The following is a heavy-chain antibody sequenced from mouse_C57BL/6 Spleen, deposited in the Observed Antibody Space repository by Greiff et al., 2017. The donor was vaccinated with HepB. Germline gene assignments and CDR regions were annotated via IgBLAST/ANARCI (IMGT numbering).Heavy chain of an antibody. CDR2: ISSGSSTI. CDR3: AREAYYYGSSEGFDY. D-gene: IGHD1-1*01. J-gene: IGHJ2*01. V-gene: IGHV5-17*01. CDR1: GFTFSDYG. Sequence: EVQLVESGGGLVKPGGSLKLSCAASGFTFSDYGMHWVRQAPEKGLEWVAYISSGSSTIYYADTVKGRFTISRDNAKNTLFLQMTSLRSEDTAMYYCAREAYYYGSSEGFDYWGQGTTLTVSS.